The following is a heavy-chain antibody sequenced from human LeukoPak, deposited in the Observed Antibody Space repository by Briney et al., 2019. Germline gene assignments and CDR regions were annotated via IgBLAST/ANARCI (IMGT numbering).Heavy chain of an antibody. CDR2: IRGDNSV. V-gene: IGHV3-48*01. Sequence: QSGGSLRLSCAASGFIFNSHSMNWVRQAPGKGLEWVSHIRGDNSVLYADSVKGRFTISSDKATNSVYLEMNSLRAEDTAVYYCAREVVTEAIYSGYDAFDIWGQGTTVTVSS. D-gene: IGHD5-12*01. CDR3: AREVVTEAIYSGYDAFDI. CDR1: GFIFNSHS. J-gene: IGHJ3*02.